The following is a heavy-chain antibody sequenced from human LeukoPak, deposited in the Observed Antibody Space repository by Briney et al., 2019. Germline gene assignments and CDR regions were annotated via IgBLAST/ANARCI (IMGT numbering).Heavy chain of an antibody. CDR3: ASSFFNGYSYGFDY. CDR1: GFTFSSYG. Sequence: PGGSLRLSCAASGFTFSSYGMHWVRQAPGKGLEWVAFIRYDGSNKYYADSVKGRFTISRDNSKNTLYLQMNSLRAEDTAVYYCASSFFNGYSYGFDYWGQGTLVTVSS. V-gene: IGHV3-30*02. CDR2: IRYDGSNK. D-gene: IGHD5-18*01. J-gene: IGHJ4*02.